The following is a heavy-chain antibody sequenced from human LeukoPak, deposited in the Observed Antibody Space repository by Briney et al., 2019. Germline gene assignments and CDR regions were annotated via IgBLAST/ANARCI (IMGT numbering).Heavy chain of an antibody. CDR2: IYYSGST. V-gene: IGHV4-39*01. CDR1: GGSISSSSYY. Sequence: PSETLSLTCTVSGGSISSSSYYWGWIRQPPGKGLEWIGSIYYSGSTYYNPSLKSRVTISVDTSKNQFSLKLSSVTAADTAVYYCARLYYDILTGYSSLYYFDYWGQGTLVTVSS. D-gene: IGHD3-9*01. CDR3: ARLYYDILTGYSSLYYFDY. J-gene: IGHJ4*02.